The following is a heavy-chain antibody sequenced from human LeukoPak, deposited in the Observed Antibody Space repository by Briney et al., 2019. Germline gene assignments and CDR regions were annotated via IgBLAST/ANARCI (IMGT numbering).Heavy chain of an antibody. D-gene: IGHD3-10*01. CDR3: AKEGGHMVRGVLAFDY. CDR2: IRYDGSNK. J-gene: IGHJ4*02. V-gene: IGHV3-30*02. CDR1: GFTFSSYG. Sequence: QPGGSLRLSCAASGFTFSSYGMHWVRQAPGKGLEWVAFIRYDGSNKYYADSVKGRFTISRDNSKNTLYLQMNSLRAEDTAVYYRAKEGGHMVRGVLAFDYWGQGTLVTVSS.